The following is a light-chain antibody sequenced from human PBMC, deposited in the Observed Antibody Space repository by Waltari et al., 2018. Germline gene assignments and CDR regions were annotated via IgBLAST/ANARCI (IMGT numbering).Light chain of an antibody. CDR1: QGISTY. Sequence: DIQLTQSPSFLSASVGARVTITCRASQGISTYLLCYQQKPGKAPNLLIYEAATLQSGVPSRFSGSGSGTEFALTISSLQPEDFATYYCQQLNSYPYTFGQGTRLEIK. CDR3: QQLNSYPYT. V-gene: IGKV1-9*01. CDR2: EAA. J-gene: IGKJ2*01.